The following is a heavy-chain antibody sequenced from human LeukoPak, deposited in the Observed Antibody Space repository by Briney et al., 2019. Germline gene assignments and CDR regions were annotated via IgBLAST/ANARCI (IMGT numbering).Heavy chain of an antibody. D-gene: IGHD3-22*01. Sequence: GGSLRLSCAASGFTFSDYYMSWIRQTPEEGLEWLSYISSSSDYKNYADSLKGRFTISRDNAKNSVYLQMNSLRAEDTAVYYCARQGLYDSSDFLTFQHRGQGTLVTVSS. J-gene: IGHJ1*01. CDR3: ARQGLYDSSDFLTFQH. CDR2: ISSSSDYK. V-gene: IGHV3-11*06. CDR1: GFTFSDYY.